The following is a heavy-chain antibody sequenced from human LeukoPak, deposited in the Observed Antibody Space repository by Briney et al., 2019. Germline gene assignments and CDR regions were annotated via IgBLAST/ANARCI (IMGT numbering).Heavy chain of an antibody. J-gene: IGHJ4*02. CDR2: IIPIFGTA. V-gene: IGHV1-69*05. CDR3: ARDRLRRYFDY. Sequence: SVKVSCTASGGTFTSYAISWVRQAPGQGLEWMGRIIPIFGTANYAQKFQGRVTITTDESTSTAYMELSSLRSEDTAVYYCARDRLRRYFDYWGQGTLVTVSS. D-gene: IGHD4-17*01. CDR1: GGTFTSYA.